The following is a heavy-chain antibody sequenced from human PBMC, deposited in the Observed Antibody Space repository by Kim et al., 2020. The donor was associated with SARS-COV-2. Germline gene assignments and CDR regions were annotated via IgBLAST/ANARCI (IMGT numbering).Heavy chain of an antibody. CDR2: T. CDR3: AKGGYQNWFDP. V-gene: IGHV3-23*01. J-gene: IGHJ5*02. Sequence: TTSAESVSSRFTVSSDKSKDTLYLQMNSLRAEDSAVYYCAKGGYQNWFDPWGQRTLVTVS. D-gene: IGHD3-16*02.